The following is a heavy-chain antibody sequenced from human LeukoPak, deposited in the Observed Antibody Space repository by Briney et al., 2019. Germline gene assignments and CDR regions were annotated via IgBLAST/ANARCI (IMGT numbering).Heavy chain of an antibody. V-gene: IGHV4-39*01. CDR3: ASPYVLLWFGELFLTPDDAFDI. J-gene: IGHJ3*02. CDR1: GGSISGSSYY. Sequence: PSETLSLTCTVSGGSISGSSYYWGWIRQPPGKGLEWIGSIYYSGSTYYNPSLKSRVTISVDTSKNQFSLKLSSVTAADTAVYYCASPYVLLWFGELFLTPDDAFDIWGQGTMVTVSS. CDR2: IYYSGST. D-gene: IGHD3-10*01.